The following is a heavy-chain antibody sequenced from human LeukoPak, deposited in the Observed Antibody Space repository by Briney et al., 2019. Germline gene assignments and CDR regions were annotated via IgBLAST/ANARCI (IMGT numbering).Heavy chain of an antibody. J-gene: IGHJ4*02. CDR2: INHSGST. CDR1: GGSFSGYY. CDR3: ARAGCGGDCYSVIFRYFDY. V-gene: IGHV4-34*01. D-gene: IGHD2-21*02. Sequence: SETLSLTCAVYGGSFSGYYWSWIRQPPGKGLEWIGEINHSGSTNYNPSLKSRVTISVDTSKNQFSLKLSSVTAADTAVYYCARAGCGGDCYSVIFRYFDYWGQGTLVTVSS.